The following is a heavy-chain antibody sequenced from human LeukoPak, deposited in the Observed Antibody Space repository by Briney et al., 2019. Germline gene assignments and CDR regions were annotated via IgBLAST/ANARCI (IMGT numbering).Heavy chain of an antibody. Sequence: PGGSLRLSCAASGFTFSSYSMNWVRQAPGKGLEWVSSISSSSSYIYYADSVKGRFTISRDNSKNTLYLQMNSLKTEDTAVYYCTTSDYYDSSGYGYWGQGTLVTVSS. J-gene: IGHJ4*02. CDR1: GFTFSSYS. V-gene: IGHV3-21*03. D-gene: IGHD3-22*01. CDR2: ISSSSSYI. CDR3: TTSDYYDSSGYGY.